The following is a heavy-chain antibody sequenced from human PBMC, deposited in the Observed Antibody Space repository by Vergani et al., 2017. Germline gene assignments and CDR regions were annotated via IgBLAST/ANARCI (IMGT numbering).Heavy chain of an antibody. CDR3: ARDRGCATISCYFSGAFDY. V-gene: IGHV3-48*01. D-gene: IGHD2-2*01. J-gene: IGHJ4*02. CDR1: GFRFSSYS. Sequence: EVQLVESGGGLVQPGGSLRLSCAASGFRFSSYSMHWVRQAPGKGLEWLAYISDSGSLQYYADSMKGRLVIDRDNAKNSVSLQLDSLRAEDTAVYYCARDRGCATISCYFSGAFDYWGLGTLVSVSS. CDR2: ISDSGSLQ.